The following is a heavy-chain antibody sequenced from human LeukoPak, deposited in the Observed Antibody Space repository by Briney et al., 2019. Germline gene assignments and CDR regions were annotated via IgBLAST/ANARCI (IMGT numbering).Heavy chain of an antibody. V-gene: IGHV3-33*01. CDR2: IWSDGSNK. D-gene: IGHD3-10*01. CDR3: VRASGSFDY. CDR1: GFTFSDYG. Sequence: GGSLRLSCAASGFTFSDYGIHWVRRAPGKGLEWVAVIWSDGSNKYYADSVKGRFTISRDNSRKTLYLQMNSLRVEDTAVYYCVRASGSFDYWGQGTLVTVSS. J-gene: IGHJ4*02.